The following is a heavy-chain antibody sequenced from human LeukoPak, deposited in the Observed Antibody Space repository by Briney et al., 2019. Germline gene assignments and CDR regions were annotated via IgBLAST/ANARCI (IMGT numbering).Heavy chain of an antibody. CDR3: AKELHGSGNYAFDY. V-gene: IGHV3-23*01. D-gene: IGHD3-10*01. CDR2: VSVNGGTT. CDR1: GFTYSSYA. J-gene: IGHJ4*02. Sequence: PGGSLRLSCAASGFTYSSYAMSWVRRAPGKGLEWVSTVSVNGGTTYYADSVKGRFTISRDNSKNTLYLQMNSLRAEDTAVYFCAKELHGSGNYAFDYWGQGTLVTVSS.